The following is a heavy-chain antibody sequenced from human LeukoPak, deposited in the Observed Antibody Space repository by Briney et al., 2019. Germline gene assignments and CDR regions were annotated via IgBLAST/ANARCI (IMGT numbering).Heavy chain of an antibody. CDR2: IYTSGNT. D-gene: IGHD3-3*01. V-gene: IGHV4-4*07. Sequence: PSETLSHTCTVSGGSFSSYYWSWIRQPAGKELEWIGRIYTSGNTNYNPSLKGRVTMSVDTSKNQFSLKLSSVTAADTAVYYCARDLGTIFAYYMDVWGKGTTVTVSS. CDR3: ARDLGTIFAYYMDV. J-gene: IGHJ6*03. CDR1: GGSFSSYY.